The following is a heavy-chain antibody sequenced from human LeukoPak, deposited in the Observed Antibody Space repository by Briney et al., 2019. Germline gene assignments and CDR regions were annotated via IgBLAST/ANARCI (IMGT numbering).Heavy chain of an antibody. D-gene: IGHD5-24*01. Sequence: GWALTLSCAASGFTFSTYTMNWVRPAPWRGLEWVSSISISSGYIAYADSLKGRFTVSRDNAKNSLFLQMSGLRAEDTAVYYCARDRRDGYNWDDFDIWGQGTMVTVSS. CDR3: ARDRRDGYNWDDFDI. CDR1: GFTFSTYT. CDR2: ISISSGYI. J-gene: IGHJ3*02. V-gene: IGHV3-21*01.